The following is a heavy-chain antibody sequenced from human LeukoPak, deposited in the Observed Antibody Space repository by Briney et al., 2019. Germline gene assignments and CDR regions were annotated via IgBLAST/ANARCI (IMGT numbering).Heavy chain of an antibody. CDR1: GDSVTSGGYF. V-gene: IGHV4-31*03. J-gene: IGHJ3*02. CDR3: ARDVVVTSSPDAFDI. Sequence: SQTLSLTCTVSGDSVTSGGYFWSWIRQHPGKGLEWIGYISNSGTTSYNPSLKSRVSISVYTSDNQFSLRLSSVTAADTAVYYCARDVVVTSSPDAFDIWGQGTMVTVSS. D-gene: IGHD2-21*02. CDR2: ISNSGTT.